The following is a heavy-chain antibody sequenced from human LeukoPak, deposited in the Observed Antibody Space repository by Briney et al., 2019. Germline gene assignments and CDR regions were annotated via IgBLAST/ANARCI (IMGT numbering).Heavy chain of an antibody. CDR3: ARGWGLFDY. CDR1: RFTFSSYS. V-gene: IGHV3-48*04. CDR2: ISSTSGTI. Sequence: PGGSPRLSCAASRFTFSSYSMNWVRQAPGKGLEWISYISSTSGTIYYANSVQGRFTISADNAKNSMYLQMKSLRAEDTAVYYCARGWGLFDYWGEGTLVTVSS. J-gene: IGHJ4*02. D-gene: IGHD7-27*01.